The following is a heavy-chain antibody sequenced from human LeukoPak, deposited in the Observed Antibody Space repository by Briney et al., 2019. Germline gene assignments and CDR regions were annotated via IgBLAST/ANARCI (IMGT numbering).Heavy chain of an antibody. V-gene: IGHV4-38-2*01. CDR1: GFSISSGYF. D-gene: IGHD2-2*01. Sequence: PSETLSLTCAVSGFSISSGYFWAWIRQSPGKGLEWIGSIFHSGITYYNPSLKSRITISVDTSKNQFSLNLRFVTAADGAVHYCAGLGYCSSTSCYVQLWGQGTPATVSS. J-gene: IGHJ4*02. CDR3: AGLGYCSSTSCYVQL. CDR2: IFHSGIT.